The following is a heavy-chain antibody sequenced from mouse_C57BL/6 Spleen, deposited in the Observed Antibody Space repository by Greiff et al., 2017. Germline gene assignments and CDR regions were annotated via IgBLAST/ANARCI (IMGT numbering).Heavy chain of an antibody. Sequence: EVMLVESEGGLVQPGSSMKLSCTASGFTFSDYYMAWVRQVPEKGLEWVANINYDGSSTYYLDSLKSRFIISRDNAKNILYLQMSSLKSEDTATYYCARGAIYYYGSSYYAMDYWGQGTSVTVSS. V-gene: IGHV5-16*01. CDR2: INYDGSST. D-gene: IGHD1-1*01. CDR1: GFTFSDYY. CDR3: ARGAIYYYGSSYYAMDY. J-gene: IGHJ4*01.